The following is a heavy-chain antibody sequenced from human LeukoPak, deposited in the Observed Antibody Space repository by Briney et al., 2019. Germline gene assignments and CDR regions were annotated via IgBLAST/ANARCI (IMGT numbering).Heavy chain of an antibody. CDR2: IYYSGST. V-gene: IGHV4-39*07. J-gene: IGHJ6*04. Sequence: SETLSLTCTVSGGSISSSSYYWGWIRQPPGKGLEWIGSIYYSGSTYYNPSLKSRVTISVDTSKNQFSLKLSSVTAADTAVYYCARGSSGPHLVWGKGTTVTISS. D-gene: IGHD6-19*01. CDR3: ARGSSGPHLV. CDR1: GGSISSSSYY.